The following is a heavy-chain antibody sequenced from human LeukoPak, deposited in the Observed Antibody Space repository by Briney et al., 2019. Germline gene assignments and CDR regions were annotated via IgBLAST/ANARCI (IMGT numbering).Heavy chain of an antibody. D-gene: IGHD3-10*01. CDR1: GFTFSTYA. V-gene: IGHV3-23*01. J-gene: IGHJ5*02. CDR3: ISAGYGSGIPNWIDP. CDR2: ISGSGDST. Sequence: SGGSLRLSCAASGFTFSTYAMSWVRQAPGKGLEWVSRISGSGDSTSYADSAKGRFTVSRDNFKNMLYLQMNSLRVEDTAVYYCISAGYGSGIPNWIDPWGQVTLVTVSS.